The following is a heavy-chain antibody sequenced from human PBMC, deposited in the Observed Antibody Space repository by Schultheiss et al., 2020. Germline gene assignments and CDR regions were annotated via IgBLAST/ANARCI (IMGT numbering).Heavy chain of an antibody. CDR1: GFTFSSYA. D-gene: IGHD6-13*01. V-gene: IGHV3-30*04. CDR3: AKVVIAAAGPYVPYYYYYGMDV. J-gene: IGHJ6*02. Sequence: GGSLRLSCAASGFTFSSYAMHWVRQAPGKGLEWVAVISYDGSNKYYADSVKGRFTISRDNSKNTLYLQMNSLRAEDTAVYYCAKVVIAAAGPYVPYYYYYGMDVWGQGTTVTVSS. CDR2: ISYDGSNK.